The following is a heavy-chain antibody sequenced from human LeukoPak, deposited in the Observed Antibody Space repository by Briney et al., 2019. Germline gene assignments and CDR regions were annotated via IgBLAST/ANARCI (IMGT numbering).Heavy chain of an antibody. CDR1: GGSISSSSYY. V-gene: IGHV4-39*07. J-gene: IGHJ3*02. CDR2: IYYSGST. CDR3: ARKDGDI. Sequence: PSETLSLTCTVSGGSISSSSYYWGWIRQPPGKGLEWIGSIYYSGSTNYNPSLKSRVTMSVDSSKNQFSLKVSSVTAADTAVYYCARKDGDIWGQGTMVTVSS. D-gene: IGHD5-24*01.